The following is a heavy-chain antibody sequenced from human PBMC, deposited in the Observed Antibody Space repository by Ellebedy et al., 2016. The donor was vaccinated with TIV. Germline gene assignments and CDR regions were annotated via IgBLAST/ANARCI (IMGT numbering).Heavy chain of an antibody. V-gene: IGHV3-7*01. J-gene: IGHJ4*02. CDR1: GFTFSSYW. D-gene: IGHD6-19*01. Sequence: GESLKISCAASGFTFSSYWMSWVRQAPGKGLEWVASIQQDGSERPYVDSVKGRFTISRDNAKNSLYLQISSLRAEDTAVYYCARDQGWAVAGTTRFDCWGQGTLVTVSS. CDR3: ARDQGWAVAGTTRFDC. CDR2: IQQDGSER.